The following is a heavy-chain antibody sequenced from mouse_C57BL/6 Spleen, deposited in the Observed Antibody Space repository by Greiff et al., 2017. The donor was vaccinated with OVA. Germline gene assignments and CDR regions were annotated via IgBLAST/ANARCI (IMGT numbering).Heavy chain of an antibody. CDR3: ARSPSYYYGSSYSDY. J-gene: IGHJ2*01. Sequence: VQLQQPGAELVKPGASVKLSCKASGYTFTSYWMHWVKQRPGQGLEWIGMIHPNSGSTNYNEKFKSKATLTVDKSSSTAYMQLSSLTSEDSAVYYGARSPSYYYGSSYSDYWGQGTTLTVSS. CDR1: GYTFTSYW. V-gene: IGHV1-64*01. D-gene: IGHD1-1*01. CDR2: IHPNSGST.